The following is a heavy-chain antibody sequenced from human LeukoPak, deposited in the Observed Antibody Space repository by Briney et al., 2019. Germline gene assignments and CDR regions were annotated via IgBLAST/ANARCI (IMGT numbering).Heavy chain of an antibody. CDR3: ASLPGEAFDI. CDR2: ISSSGSTI. Sequence: GGSLRLSCAASGFTFSSYEMNWVRQAPGKGLEWASYISSSGSTIYYADSVKGRFTISRDNAKNSLYLQMNSLRAEDTAVYYCASLPGEAFDIWGQGTMVTVSS. V-gene: IGHV3-48*03. CDR1: GFTFSSYE. D-gene: IGHD1-14*01. J-gene: IGHJ3*02.